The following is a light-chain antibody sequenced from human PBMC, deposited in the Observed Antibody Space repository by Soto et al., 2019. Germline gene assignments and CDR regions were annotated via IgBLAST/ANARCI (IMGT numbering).Light chain of an antibody. CDR2: KAS. CDR1: QSISSW. CDR3: QQYNSYPRT. Sequence: DIQMTQSPSTLSASVGDRVTITCRASQSISSWLAWYQQKPGKAPKLLIYKASILESGVRSRFSGSGSGTEFTLTISSLQPDDFATYYCQQYNSYPRTFGQGTNVEIK. V-gene: IGKV1-5*03. J-gene: IGKJ1*01.